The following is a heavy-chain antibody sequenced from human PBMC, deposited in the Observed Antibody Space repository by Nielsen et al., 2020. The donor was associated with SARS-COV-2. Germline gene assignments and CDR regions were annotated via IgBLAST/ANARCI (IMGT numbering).Heavy chain of an antibody. CDR3: ARGFQVSSITMIVVVITTGWFDP. V-gene: IGHV4-34*01. J-gene: IGHJ5*02. CDR1: GGSISGYY. Sequence: SETLSLTCTVSGGSISGYYWSWIRQPPGKGLEWIGEINHSGSTNYNPSLKSRVTISVDTSKNQFSLKLSSVTAADTAVYYCARGFQVSSITMIVVVITTGWFDPWGQGTLVTVSS. CDR2: INHSGST. D-gene: IGHD3-22*01.